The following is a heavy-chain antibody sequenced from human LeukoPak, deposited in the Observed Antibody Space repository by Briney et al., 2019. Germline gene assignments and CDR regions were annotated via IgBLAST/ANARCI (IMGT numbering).Heavy chain of an antibody. CDR3: ASDLPAATS. CDR2: ISSSSDYI. CDR1: GFTFSGYS. D-gene: IGHD2-2*01. V-gene: IGHV3-21*01. J-gene: IGHJ4*02. Sequence: PGGSLRLSCAASGFTFSGYSMNWVRQAPGKGLEWVSSISSSSDYIFYADLVKGRFTISRDNAKNSLYLQMNNLRAEDTAVYYCASDLPAATSWGQGTLVTVSS.